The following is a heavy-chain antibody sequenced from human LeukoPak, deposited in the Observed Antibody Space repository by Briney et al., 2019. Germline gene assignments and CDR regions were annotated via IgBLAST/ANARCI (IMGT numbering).Heavy chain of an antibody. D-gene: IGHD6-13*01. V-gene: IGHV3-43*01. J-gene: IGHJ4*02. CDR2: ISWNGYST. Sequence: GGSLRLSCAASGFTFAGYTMHWVRQAPGKRLEWVSLISWNGYSTYHADSVKGRFTISRDNNKNSLFLQMNSLTTEDTGLYYCAASDGEQQLALWGQGTLVTVSS. CDR1: GFTFAGYT. CDR3: AASDGEQQLAL.